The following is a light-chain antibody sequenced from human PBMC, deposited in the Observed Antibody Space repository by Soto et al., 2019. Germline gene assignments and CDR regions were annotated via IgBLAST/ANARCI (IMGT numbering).Light chain of an antibody. CDR2: EVS. J-gene: IGLJ1*01. Sequence: QSVLLQPASVSGSPGQSITISCTGTSSDVGGYNYVSWYQQHPGKAPKLMIYEVSNRPSGVSNRFSGSKSGNTASLTISGLQAEDEADYYCSSYTSSSTLIFGTGTKVTVL. CDR1: SSDVGGYNY. V-gene: IGLV2-14*01. CDR3: SSYTSSSTLI.